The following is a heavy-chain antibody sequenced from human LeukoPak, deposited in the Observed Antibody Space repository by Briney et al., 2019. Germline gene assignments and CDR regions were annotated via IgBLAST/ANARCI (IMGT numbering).Heavy chain of an antibody. V-gene: IGHV4-59*01. Sequence: SETLSLTCTVSGGSISSYYWSWIRQPPGKGLEWIGYVYYSGSTNYNPSLKSRVTISVDTSKNQFSLKLSSVTAADTAVYYCARDWRGYSSGWYHYYGMDVWGQGTTVTVSS. CDR2: VYYSGST. D-gene: IGHD6-19*01. CDR3: ARDWRGYSSGWYHYYGMDV. J-gene: IGHJ6*02. CDR1: GGSISSYY.